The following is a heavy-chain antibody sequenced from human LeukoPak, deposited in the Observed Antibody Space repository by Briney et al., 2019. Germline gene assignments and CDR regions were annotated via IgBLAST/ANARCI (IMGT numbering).Heavy chain of an antibody. V-gene: IGHV4-34*01. CDR1: GGSFSGYY. D-gene: IGHD4-17*01. CDR3: ANYGDSSFDY. CDR2: INHSGST. Sequence: SETLSLTCAVYGGSFSGYYWSWIRQPPGKGLEWIGEINHSGSTNYNPSLKSRVTISVDTSKNQFSLKLSPVTAADTAVYYCANYGDSSFDYWGQGTLVTVSS. J-gene: IGHJ4*02.